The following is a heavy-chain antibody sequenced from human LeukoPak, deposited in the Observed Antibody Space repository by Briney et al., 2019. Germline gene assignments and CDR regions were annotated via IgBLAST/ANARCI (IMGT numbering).Heavy chain of an antibody. Sequence: SETLSLTCTVSGGSISSYYWSWIRQPPGKGLEWIGYIYTSGSTNYNPSLKSRVTISEDTSKNQFSLKLSSVTAADTAVYYCARGQIVDTFDYWGQGTLVTVSS. CDR1: GGSISSYY. CDR2: IYTSGST. D-gene: IGHD2-21*01. J-gene: IGHJ4*02. V-gene: IGHV4-4*09. CDR3: ARGQIVDTFDY.